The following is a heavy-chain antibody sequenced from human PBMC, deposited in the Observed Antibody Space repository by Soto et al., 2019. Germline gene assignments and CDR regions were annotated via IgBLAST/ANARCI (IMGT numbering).Heavy chain of an antibody. J-gene: IGHJ4*02. CDR2: IIPFFDTA. V-gene: IGHV1-69*06. CDR1: GYTFTGYY. D-gene: IGHD2-2*03. CDR3: ARITSQPGSYMDIFDY. Sequence: GAAVKVSWKASGYTFTGYYMHWVRQAPGQGLEWMGGIIPFFDTANYAKKFQGRVTVSADKATSTAYMELSSLPSEDTAVYYCARITSQPGSYMDIFDYWGQRTPDTVS.